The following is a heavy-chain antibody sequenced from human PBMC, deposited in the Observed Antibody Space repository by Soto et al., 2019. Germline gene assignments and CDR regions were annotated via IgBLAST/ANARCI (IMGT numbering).Heavy chain of an antibody. V-gene: IGHV3-48*02. D-gene: IGHD1-26*01. CDR3: ARDGGSLGY. CDR2: ISSSSSTI. J-gene: IGHJ4*02. CDR1: GFTFSSYS. Sequence: EVQLVESGGGLVQPGGSLRLSCAASGFTFSSYSMNWVRQAPGKGLEWVSYISSSSSTIYYADSVKGRFTISRDNAKNSLYLQMTRLRDEDTAVYYCARDGGSLGYWGQGTLVTVSS.